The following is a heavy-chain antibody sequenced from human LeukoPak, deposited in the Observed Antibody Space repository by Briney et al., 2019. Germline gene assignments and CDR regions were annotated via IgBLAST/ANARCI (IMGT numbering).Heavy chain of an antibody. J-gene: IGHJ5*02. V-gene: IGHV4-39*01. Sequence: SETLSLTCTVSGGSISSSSYYWGWIRQPPGKGLEWIGSIYYSGSTYYNPSLKSRVTISVDTSKNQFSLKLSSVTAADTALYYCARQRYYYDSSGYYTWGQGTLVTVSS. CDR2: IYYSGST. D-gene: IGHD3-22*01. CDR3: ARQRYYYDSSGYYT. CDR1: GGSISSSSYY.